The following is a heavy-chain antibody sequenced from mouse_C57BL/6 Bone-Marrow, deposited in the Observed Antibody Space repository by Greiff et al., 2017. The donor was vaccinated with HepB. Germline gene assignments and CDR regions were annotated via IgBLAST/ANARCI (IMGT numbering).Heavy chain of an antibody. CDR3: AIYYGNYGAMDY. CDR2: INSDGGST. D-gene: IGHD2-1*01. Sequence: VQLKESGGGLVQPGESLKLSCESNEYEFPSHDMSWVRKTPEKRLELVAAINSDGGSTYYPDTMERRFIISRDNTKKTLYLQMSSLRSEDTALYYCAIYYGNYGAMDYWGQGTSVTVSS. J-gene: IGHJ4*01. CDR1: EYEFPSHD. V-gene: IGHV5-2*01.